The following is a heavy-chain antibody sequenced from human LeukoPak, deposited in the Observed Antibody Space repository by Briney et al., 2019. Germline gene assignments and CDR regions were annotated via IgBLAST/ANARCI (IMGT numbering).Heavy chain of an antibody. Sequence: PGGSLRLSCAASGFTFSSYWMHWVRQAPGKGLVWVSRINSDGSSTSYADSVKGRFTISRDNAKNTLYLQMNSLRAEDTAVYYCARYNSVDFWSGYRYYYYGMDVWGQGTTVTVSS. CDR3: ARYNSVDFWSGYRYYYYGMDV. J-gene: IGHJ6*02. V-gene: IGHV3-74*01. CDR1: GFTFSSYW. D-gene: IGHD3-3*01. CDR2: INSDGSST.